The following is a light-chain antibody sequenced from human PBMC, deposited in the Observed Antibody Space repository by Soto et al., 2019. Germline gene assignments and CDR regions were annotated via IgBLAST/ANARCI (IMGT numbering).Light chain of an antibody. CDR1: SCNIGAGYD. V-gene: IGLV1-40*01. CDR2: GNS. J-gene: IGLJ3*02. Sequence: QAVVTQPPSVSGAPGQRVTISRTGSSCNIGAGYDVHWYQQLPGTAPKLLIYGNSNRPSGVPDRFSGSKSGTSASLAITGLQAEDEADYYCQSYDSSLSGWVFGGGTKLTVL. CDR3: QSYDSSLSGWV.